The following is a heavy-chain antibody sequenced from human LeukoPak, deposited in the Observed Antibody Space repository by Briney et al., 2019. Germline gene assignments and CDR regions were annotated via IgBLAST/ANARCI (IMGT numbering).Heavy chain of an antibody. V-gene: IGHV3-23*01. CDR1: GFTFSNYA. Sequence: GGSLRLSCAASGFTFSNYAMSWVRQAPGKGLEWVSGISGSGGSTYYADSVKGRFTISRDNSKNTVYLQMNSLRAEDTAVYYCAKVPVFSVTISEVVTDDAFDIWGQGTIVTVSS. D-gene: IGHD3-3*01. CDR2: ISGSGGST. J-gene: IGHJ3*02. CDR3: AKVPVFSVTISEVVTDDAFDI.